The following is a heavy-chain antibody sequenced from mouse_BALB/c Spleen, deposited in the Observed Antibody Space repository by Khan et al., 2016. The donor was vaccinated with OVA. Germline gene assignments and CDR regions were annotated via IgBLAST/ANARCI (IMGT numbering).Heavy chain of an antibody. V-gene: IGHV2-2*01. CDR2: IRSGGST. J-gene: IGHJ3*01. Sequence: GQPQESGPGLVQPSHSLSITCTVSGFSLNTYGIHWIRQSQGKGLEGLGVIRSGGSTEYNGAFISSMNINKDNYKSQVLFKMNRLPTAEKAIYYCARYSYLFDFTSWFQGTLVTVSA. CDR3: ARYSYLFDFTS. CDR1: GFSLNTYG.